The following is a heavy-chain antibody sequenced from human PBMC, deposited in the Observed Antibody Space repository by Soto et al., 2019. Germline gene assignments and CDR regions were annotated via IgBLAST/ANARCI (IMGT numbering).Heavy chain of an antibody. CDR3: ARDYSGSHGMDV. CDR2: IIPIFGTA. D-gene: IGHD3-10*01. Sequence: ASVKVSCKASGGTFSSYAISWVRQAPGQGLEWMGGIIPIFGTANYAQKFQGRVTITADVSTSTAYMELSSLRSDDTAVYYCARDYSGSHGMDVWGRGTTVTVSS. CDR1: GGTFSSYA. V-gene: IGHV1-69*13. J-gene: IGHJ6*02.